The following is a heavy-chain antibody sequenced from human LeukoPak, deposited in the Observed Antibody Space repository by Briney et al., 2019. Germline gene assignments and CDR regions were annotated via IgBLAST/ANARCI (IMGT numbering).Heavy chain of an antibody. CDR1: GYTFTGYY. D-gene: IGHD1-26*01. Sequence: ASVKVSCKASGYTFTGYYMHWARQAPGQALEWMGWINPNSGGTNHAQKFQGRVTMTRDTSISTAYMELSRLRSDDTAVYYCARRPIYSGSYNPNFDYWGQGTLVTVSS. CDR3: ARRPIYSGSYNPNFDY. CDR2: INPNSGGT. V-gene: IGHV1-2*02. J-gene: IGHJ4*02.